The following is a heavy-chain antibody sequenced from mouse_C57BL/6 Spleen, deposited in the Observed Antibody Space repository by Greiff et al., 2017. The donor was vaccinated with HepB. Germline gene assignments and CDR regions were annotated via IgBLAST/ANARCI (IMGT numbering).Heavy chain of an antibody. V-gene: IGHV1-81*01. Sequence: QVQLQQSGAELARPGASVKLSCKASGYTFTSYGISWVKQRPGQGLEWIGEIHPRSGTTYYNEKFKGKARLTADKSSSTAYMGLRSLTSEDSAVYSCARNNARYFDVWGTGTTVTVSS. CDR1: GYTFTSYG. CDR2: IHPRSGTT. CDR3: ARNNARYFDV. J-gene: IGHJ1*03. D-gene: IGHD6-1*01.